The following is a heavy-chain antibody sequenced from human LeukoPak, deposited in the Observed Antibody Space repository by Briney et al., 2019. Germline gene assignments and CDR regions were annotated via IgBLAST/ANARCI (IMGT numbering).Heavy chain of an antibody. Sequence: ASVKVSCKASNNTLSNNGITWVRQAPGQGLEWMGWTSGYNTYTTYAQKFQDRVTMTKDTSTSTAYMELRSLRSDDTAVYYCARDRDYGDYGRDYYYMDVWGKGTTVTVSS. CDR1: NNTLSNNG. CDR2: TSGYNTYT. D-gene: IGHD4-17*01. CDR3: ARDRDYGDYGRDYYYMDV. V-gene: IGHV1-18*01. J-gene: IGHJ6*03.